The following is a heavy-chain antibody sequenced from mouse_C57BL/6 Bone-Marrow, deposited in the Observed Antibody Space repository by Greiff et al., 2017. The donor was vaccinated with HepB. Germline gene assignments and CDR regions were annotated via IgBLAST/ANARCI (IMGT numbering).Heavy chain of an antibody. Sequence: EVKLMESGPELVKPGASVKISCKASGYTFTDYYMNWVKQSHGKSLEWIGDINPNNGGTSYNQKFKGKATLTVDKSSSTAYMELRSLTSEDSAVYYCARGESSYVDYWGQGTTLTVSS. CDR1: GYTFTDYY. CDR2: INPNNGGT. V-gene: IGHV1-26*01. CDR3: ARGESSYVDY. J-gene: IGHJ2*01. D-gene: IGHD1-1*01.